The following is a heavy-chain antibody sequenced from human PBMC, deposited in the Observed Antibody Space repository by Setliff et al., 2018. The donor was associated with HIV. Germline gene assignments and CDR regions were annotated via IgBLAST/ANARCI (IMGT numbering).Heavy chain of an antibody. CDR1: GGTFSSYA. CDR2: INPNIGST. J-gene: IGHJ6*03. D-gene: IGHD3-9*01. V-gene: IGHV1-2*06. Sequence: ASVKVSCKASGGTFSSYAISWVRQAPGQGLQWMGRINPNIGSTNYAQNFQGRATMTRDTSVNTAFMELSNLRSDDTAVYYCARDYRTTDILSSGYMDVWGKGTTVTVSS. CDR3: ARDYRTTDILSSGYMDV.